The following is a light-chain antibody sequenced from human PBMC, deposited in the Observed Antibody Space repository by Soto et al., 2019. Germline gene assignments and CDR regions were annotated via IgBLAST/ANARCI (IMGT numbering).Light chain of an antibody. V-gene: IGKV3-11*01. CDR2: DAS. CDR3: HQCSTWPLT. Sequence: EIVLTQSPATLSLSAGERATLSCRASQSVSTYLAWYQQKAGQAPRLLIYDASNRATGIPARFSGSGSGTDFTLSISSLEPEDFAVYYCHQCSTWPLTFGGGTKVEIK. J-gene: IGKJ4*01. CDR1: QSVSTY.